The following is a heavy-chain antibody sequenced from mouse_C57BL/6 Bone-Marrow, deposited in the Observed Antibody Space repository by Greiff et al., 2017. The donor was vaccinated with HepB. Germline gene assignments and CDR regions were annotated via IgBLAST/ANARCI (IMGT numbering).Heavy chain of an antibody. CDR2: FHPNSGST. Sequence: VQLQQPGAELVKPGASVKLSCKASGYTFTSYWMHWVKQRPGQGLEWIGMFHPNSGSTNYNEKFKSKATLTVDKSSSTAYMQLSSLTSEDSAVYYCARIVYTTVVARGYWGQGTTLTVSS. D-gene: IGHD1-1*01. CDR1: GYTFTSYW. CDR3: ARIVYTTVVARGY. J-gene: IGHJ2*01. V-gene: IGHV1-64*01.